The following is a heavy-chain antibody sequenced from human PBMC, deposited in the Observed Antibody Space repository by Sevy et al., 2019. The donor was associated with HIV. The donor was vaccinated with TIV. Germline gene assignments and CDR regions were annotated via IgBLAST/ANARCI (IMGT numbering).Heavy chain of an antibody. J-gene: IGHJ6*02. V-gene: IGHV3-33*01. Sequence: GGSLRLSCAASGFTFSSYGMHWVRQAPGKGLEWVAVIWYDGSNKYYADSVKGRFTISRDNSKNTLYLQMNSLRAEDTAVYYCARGHATYYQYYYYGMDVWGQGTTVTVSS. D-gene: IGHD3-10*01. CDR2: IWYDGSNK. CDR1: GFTFSSYG. CDR3: ARGHATYYQYYYYGMDV.